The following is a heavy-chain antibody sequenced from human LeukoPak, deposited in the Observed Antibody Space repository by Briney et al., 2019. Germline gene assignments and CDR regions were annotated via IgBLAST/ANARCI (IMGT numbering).Heavy chain of an antibody. Sequence: SETLSLTCTVSGGSISSYYWSWIRQPPGKGLEWIGYIYYSGSTNYNPSLKSRVTISVDTSKNQFPLKLSSVTAADTAVYYCARTVITMVRGVISWFDPWGQGTLVTVSS. V-gene: IGHV4-59*08. D-gene: IGHD3-10*01. CDR2: IYYSGST. CDR1: GGSISSYY. CDR3: ARTVITMVRGVISWFDP. J-gene: IGHJ5*02.